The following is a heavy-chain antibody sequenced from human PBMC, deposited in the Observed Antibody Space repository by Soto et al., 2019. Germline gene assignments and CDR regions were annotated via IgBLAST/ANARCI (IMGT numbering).Heavy chain of an antibody. Sequence: ASVKVSCKASGYTFTGYYMHWVRQAPGQGLEWMGWINPNSGGTNYALKFQGRVTMTRDTSISTAYMELSRLRSDDTAVYYCARGALRISSSPGWFDPWGQGTLVTVSS. V-gene: IGHV1-2*02. J-gene: IGHJ5*02. CDR1: GYTFTGYY. D-gene: IGHD6-6*01. CDR3: ARGALRISSSPGWFDP. CDR2: INPNSGGT.